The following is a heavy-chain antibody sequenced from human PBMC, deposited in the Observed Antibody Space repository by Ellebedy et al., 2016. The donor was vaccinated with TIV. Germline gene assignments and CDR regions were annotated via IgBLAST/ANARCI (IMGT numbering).Heavy chain of an antibody. CDR1: GFTFDDYA. CDR3: TSGVATTLF. D-gene: IGHD1-1*01. CDR2: ISWNSGSI. J-gene: IGHJ4*02. Sequence: SLKISCAASGFTFDDYAMHWVRQAPGKGLEWVSGISWNSGSIGYADSVKGRFTISRDNAKNTVYLQMNSLRDEDTAIYYCTSGVATTLFWGQGTLVTVSS. V-gene: IGHV3-9*01.